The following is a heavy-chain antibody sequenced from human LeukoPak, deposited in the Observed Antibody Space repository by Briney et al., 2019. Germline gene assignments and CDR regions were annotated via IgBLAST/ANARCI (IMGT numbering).Heavy chain of an antibody. V-gene: IGHV4-59*08. J-gene: IGHJ4*02. D-gene: IGHD1-1*01. CDR3: ASSSEVDPTRIDY. CDR1: GGSISSYY. CDR2: IYYSGST. Sequence: SETLSLTCTVSGGSISSYYWSWIRQPPGKGLEWIGCIYYSGSTNYNPSLKSRVTISVDTSKNQFSLKLSSVTAADTAVYYCASSSEVDPTRIDYWGQGTLVTVSS.